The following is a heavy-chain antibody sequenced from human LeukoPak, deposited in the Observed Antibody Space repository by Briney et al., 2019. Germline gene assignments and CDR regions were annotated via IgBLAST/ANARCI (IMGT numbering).Heavy chain of an antibody. CDR2: FSGSGDST. CDR1: GFTFSSYA. V-gene: IGHV3-23*01. D-gene: IGHD5-18*01. CDR3: AKDRTWIQLWLEAFDY. Sequence: GGSLRLSCAASGFTFSSYAMSWVRQAPGKGLEWVSVFSGSGDSTYYADSVKGRFTISRDNSKNTLYLQMNSLRAEDTAVYYCAKDRTWIQLWLEAFDYWGQGTLVTVSS. J-gene: IGHJ4*02.